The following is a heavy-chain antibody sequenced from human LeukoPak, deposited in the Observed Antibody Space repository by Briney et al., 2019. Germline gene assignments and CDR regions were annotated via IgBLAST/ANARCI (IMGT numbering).Heavy chain of an antibody. CDR3: ARDRPGGYDSMFYFDY. V-gene: IGHV4-61*02. CDR2: IYPSGST. J-gene: IGHJ4*02. Sequence: SETLTLTCTVSGGSIDSGSYYWSWIRQPAGKGLEWIGRIYPSGSTNYNPSLKSRVTISVDTSKNQFSLKLTSVTAADTAVYYCARDRPGGYDSMFYFDYWGQGTLVTVSS. D-gene: IGHD3-22*01. CDR1: GGSIDSGSYY.